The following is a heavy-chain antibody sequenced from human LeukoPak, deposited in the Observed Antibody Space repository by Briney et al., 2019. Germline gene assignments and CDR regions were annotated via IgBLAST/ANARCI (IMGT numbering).Heavy chain of an antibody. CDR1: GYSFTSYW. V-gene: IGHV5-51*01. CDR3: ARTRGIAAAGNWFDP. Sequence: GESLKTSCKGSGYSFTSYWIGWVRQIPGKGLEWMGIIYPGDSDTRSSPSFQGQVTISADKSISTAYLQWSSLKASDTAMYYCARTRGIAAAGNWFDPWGQGTLVTVSS. J-gene: IGHJ5*02. CDR2: IYPGDSDT. D-gene: IGHD6-13*01.